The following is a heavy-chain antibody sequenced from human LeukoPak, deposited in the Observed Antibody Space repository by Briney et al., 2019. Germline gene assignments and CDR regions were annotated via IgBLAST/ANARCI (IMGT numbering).Heavy chain of an antibody. J-gene: IGHJ4*02. CDR2: HSGSGAGT. Sequence: GGSLRLSCAASGVSFSSYAMSWVRQAPGKGLDWVSAHSGSGAGTYYADSVKGRFTISRDNSKNTLYLQMNSLGAEDTALYYCAKDVVGATRGFYFDYWGQGALVTVSS. CDR3: AKDVVGATRGFYFDY. CDR1: GVSFSSYA. V-gene: IGHV3-23*01. D-gene: IGHD1-26*01.